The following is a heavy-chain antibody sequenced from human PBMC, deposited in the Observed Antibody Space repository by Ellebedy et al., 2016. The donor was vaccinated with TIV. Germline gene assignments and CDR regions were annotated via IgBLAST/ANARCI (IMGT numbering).Heavy chain of an antibody. D-gene: IGHD2-15*01. CDR2: SSSSSSYI. Sequence: GESLKISCAASGFSFSNYAMNWVRQAPGKGLEWVSSSSSSSSYIYYADSLKGRFSISRDNAENSVSLQMDSLRAEDTAVYYCVREGGYCSGATCRWFDCWGQGTLVTVSS. V-gene: IGHV3-21*01. CDR3: VREGGYCSGATCRWFDC. CDR1: GFSFSNYA. J-gene: IGHJ4*02.